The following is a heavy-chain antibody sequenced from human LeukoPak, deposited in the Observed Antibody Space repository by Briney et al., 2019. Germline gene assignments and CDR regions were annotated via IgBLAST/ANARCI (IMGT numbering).Heavy chain of an antibody. Sequence: GGSLRLSCAASGFTFRIFCMHCVRQAPGKGLEWVSLISGDESATHYADSVKGRFTISRDNSKHSVYLQMTGLTVEDTAFYYCAKGNNSFSLTINDWNQGALVTVSS. CDR1: GFTFRIFC. V-gene: IGHV3-43*02. CDR3: AKGNNSFSLTIND. J-gene: IGHJ4*02. CDR2: ISGDESAT. D-gene: IGHD2/OR15-2a*01.